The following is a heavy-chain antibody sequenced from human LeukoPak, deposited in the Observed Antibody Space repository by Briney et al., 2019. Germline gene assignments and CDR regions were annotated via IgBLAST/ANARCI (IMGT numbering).Heavy chain of an antibody. V-gene: IGHV3-23*01. D-gene: IGHD5-12*01. CDR1: GFTFRNYA. CDR3: AKDLDSGYGIQFDC. CDR2: ISGSGGTT. J-gene: IGHJ4*02. Sequence: QPGGSLRLSCAASGFTFRNYAMSWVRQAPGKGLEWVAHISGSGGTTSYADSVKGRFTISRDTSTNTLFLQMGSLRADDTAVFYCAKDLDSGYGIQFDCWGQGTLVTVSS.